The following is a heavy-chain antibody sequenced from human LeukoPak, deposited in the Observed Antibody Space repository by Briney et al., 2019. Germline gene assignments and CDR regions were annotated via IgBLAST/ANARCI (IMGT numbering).Heavy chain of an antibody. J-gene: IGHJ4*02. CDR2: ISGSGAST. V-gene: IGHV3-23*01. D-gene: IGHD3-22*01. CDR1: GFTFNSYA. Sequence: PGGSLRLSCAASGFTFNSYAMSWVRQAPGKGLEWVSTISGSGASTYYADSVKGRFTISRDNSKNSLYLQMNSLRDEDTAVYYCAGEGVYYDSSGYYYFDYWGQGTLVTVSS. CDR3: AGEGVYYDSSGYYYFDY.